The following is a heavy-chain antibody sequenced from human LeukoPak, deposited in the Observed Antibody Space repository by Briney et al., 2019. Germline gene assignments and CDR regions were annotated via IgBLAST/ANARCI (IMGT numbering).Heavy chain of an antibody. CDR3: ARDANWSSDY. CDR2: INQDGGTK. Sequence: GGSLRLSYAASGFTFSTYWMSWVRQAPGKGLEWVVNINQDGGTKHYVDSVKGRFTISRDNARNSLYLQMNSLRAEDTAVYYCARDANWSSDYWGQGTLVTVSS. J-gene: IGHJ4*02. CDR1: GFTFSTYW. V-gene: IGHV3-7*04. D-gene: IGHD1-26*01.